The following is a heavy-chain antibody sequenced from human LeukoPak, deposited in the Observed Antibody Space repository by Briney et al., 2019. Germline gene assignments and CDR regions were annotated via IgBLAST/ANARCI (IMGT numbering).Heavy chain of an antibody. Sequence: AGGSLRLSCAASGFTFNNYSMVWVRQPPRKGLEWVSVIYSGGSTYYADSVKGRFAISRDNSKNTLYLQMNSLRAEDTAVYYCARAEKATIFDYWGQGTLVTVSS. J-gene: IGHJ4*02. CDR3: ARAEKATIFDY. V-gene: IGHV3-53*01. D-gene: IGHD5-24*01. CDR2: IYSGGST. CDR1: GFTFNNYS.